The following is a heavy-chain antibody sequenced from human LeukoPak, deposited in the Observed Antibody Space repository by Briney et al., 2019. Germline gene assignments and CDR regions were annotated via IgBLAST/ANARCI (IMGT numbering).Heavy chain of an antibody. Sequence: GESLKISCKASGNSFTNYWIGWVRQMPGKGLDWMGNIYPDDSDTGYSPSFQSQVTISVDKSISTAYLQWSSLKASDTAMYYCASLPRGSSGWNYFDYWGQGTLVTVSS. D-gene: IGHD6-19*01. CDR2: IYPDDSDT. J-gene: IGHJ4*02. V-gene: IGHV5-51*01. CDR1: GNSFTNYW. CDR3: ASLPRGSSGWNYFDY.